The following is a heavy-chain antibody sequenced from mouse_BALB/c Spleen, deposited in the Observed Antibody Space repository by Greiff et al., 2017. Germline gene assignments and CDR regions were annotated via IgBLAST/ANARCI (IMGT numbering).Heavy chain of an antibody. V-gene: IGHV6-6*02. CDR1: GFTFSNYW. CDR3: SRPETTAWFAY. Sequence: DVKLVESGGGLVQPGGSMKLSCVASGFTFSNYWMNWVRQSPEKGLEWVAEIRLKSNNYATHYAESVKGRFTISRDDSKSSVYLQMNNLRAEDTGIYYCSRPETTAWFAYWGQGTLVTVSA. J-gene: IGHJ3*01. CDR2: IRLKSNNYAT. D-gene: IGHD1-1*01.